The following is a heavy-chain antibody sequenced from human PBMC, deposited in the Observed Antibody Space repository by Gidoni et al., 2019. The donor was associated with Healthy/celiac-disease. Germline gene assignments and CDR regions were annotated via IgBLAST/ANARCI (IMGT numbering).Heavy chain of an antibody. Sequence: QVQLVESGGGVVQPGRSLRLSCAASGFTFSSYGMHWVRQAPGKGLEWVAVIWYDGSNKYYADSVKGRFTISRDNSKNTLYLQMNSLRAEDTAVYYCAGDYYDSSGYFDYWGQGTLVTVSS. CDR3: AGDYYDSSGYFDY. D-gene: IGHD3-22*01. CDR2: IWYDGSNK. J-gene: IGHJ4*02. V-gene: IGHV3-33*01. CDR1: GFTFSSYG.